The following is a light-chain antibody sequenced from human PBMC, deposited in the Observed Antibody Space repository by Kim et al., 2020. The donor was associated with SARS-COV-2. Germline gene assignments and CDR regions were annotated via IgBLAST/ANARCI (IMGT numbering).Light chain of an antibody. CDR1: QSISSW. CDR2: DAS. V-gene: IGKV1-5*01. CDR3: QQYNSYPRT. J-gene: IGKJ2*01. Sequence: SESVGDRVTITCRASQSISSWLAWYQQKPGKAPKLLIYDASSLESGVPSRFSGSGSGTEFTLTISSLQPDDFATYYCQQYNSYPRTFGQGTKLEI.